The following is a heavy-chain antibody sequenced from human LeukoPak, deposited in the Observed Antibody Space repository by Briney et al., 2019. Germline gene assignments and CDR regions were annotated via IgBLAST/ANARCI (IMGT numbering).Heavy chain of an antibody. D-gene: IGHD6-13*01. CDR2: IYYSGST. CDR3: ARSYSSSDHYYYCGMDV. V-gene: IGHV4-31*03. J-gene: IGHJ6*02. Sequence: SETLSLTCTVSGGSISSGGYYWSWIRQHPGKGLEWIGYIYYSGSTYYNPSLKSRVTISVDTSKNQFSLKLSSVTAADTAMYYCARSYSSSDHYYYCGMDVWGQGTTVTVSS. CDR1: GGSISSGGYY.